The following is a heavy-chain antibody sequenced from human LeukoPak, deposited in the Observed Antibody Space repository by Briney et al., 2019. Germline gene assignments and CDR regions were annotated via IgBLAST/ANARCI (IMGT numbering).Heavy chain of an antibody. CDR2: VSTSGST. D-gene: IGHD6-13*01. J-gene: IGHJ4*02. V-gene: IGHV4-61*02. Sequence: PSETLSLTCNVSGGSISGPNYYWSWTRQPAGEGLEWIGRVSTSGSTIYNPSLKSRVTISLDTSKNQFSLKVSSVTAADTAVYYCARGGFPGFSTSWFYWGQGILVTVSS. CDR1: GGSISGPNYY. CDR3: ARGGFPGFSTSWFY.